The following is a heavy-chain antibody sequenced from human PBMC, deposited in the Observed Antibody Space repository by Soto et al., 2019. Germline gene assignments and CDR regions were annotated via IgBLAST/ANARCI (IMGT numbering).Heavy chain of an antibody. V-gene: IGHV4-34*01. J-gene: IGHJ6*02. CDR2: INHSGST. CDR1: GGSFSGYY. D-gene: IGHD6-13*01. CDR3: ARARGIFSSSWYIYYYYYGMDV. Sequence: SETLSLTCAVYGGSFSGYYWSWIRQPPGKGLEWIGEINHSGSTNYNPSLKSRVTISVDTSKNQFSLKLSSVTAADTAVYYCARARGIFSSSWYIYYYYYGMDVWGQGTTVTVS.